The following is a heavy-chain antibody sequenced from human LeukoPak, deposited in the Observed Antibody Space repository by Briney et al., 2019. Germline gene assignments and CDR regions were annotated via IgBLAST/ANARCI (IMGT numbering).Heavy chain of an antibody. CDR3: ARGPSDSAYFQH. CDR1: GGSISSGGYS. CDR2: IYHSGST. D-gene: IGHD1-26*01. Sequence: PSETLSLTCAVPGGSISSGGYSWSWIRQPPGKGLEWIGYIYHSGSTYYNPSLKSRVTISVDRSKNQFSLKLSSVTAADTAVYYCARGPSDSAYFQHWGQGTLVTVSS. J-gene: IGHJ1*01. V-gene: IGHV4-30-2*01.